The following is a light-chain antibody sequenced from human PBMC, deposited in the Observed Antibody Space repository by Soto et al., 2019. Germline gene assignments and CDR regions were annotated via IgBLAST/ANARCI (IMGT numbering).Light chain of an antibody. CDR3: QQYNNWPQT. J-gene: IGKJ1*01. CDR2: GAS. V-gene: IGKV3-15*01. CDR1: QSVSSN. Sequence: EIVMTQSPATLSVSPGERATLSCRASQSVSSNLAWYQQKLGQAPRLLIYGASTRATGIPARISGSGSGTEFTLTISSLQSEDFAVYYCQQYNNWPQTFGQGTKVEIK.